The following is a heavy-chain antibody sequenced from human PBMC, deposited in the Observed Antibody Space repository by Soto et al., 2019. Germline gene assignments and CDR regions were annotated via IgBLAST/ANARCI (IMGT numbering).Heavy chain of an antibody. Sequence: ASVKVSCKASGYTFTSYYMHWVRQAPGQGLEWMGIINPSGGSTSYAQKFQGRVTMTRDTSTSTVYMELSSLRSEDTAVYYCARDGLLWFGESGGYYYYYYIDVWGKGTTVTVSS. V-gene: IGHV1-46*03. CDR2: INPSGGST. D-gene: IGHD3-10*01. CDR3: ARDGLLWFGESGGYYYYYYIDV. CDR1: GYTFTSYY. J-gene: IGHJ6*03.